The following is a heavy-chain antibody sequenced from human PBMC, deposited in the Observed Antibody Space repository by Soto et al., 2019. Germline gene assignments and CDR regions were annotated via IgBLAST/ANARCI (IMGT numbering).Heavy chain of an antibody. V-gene: IGHV3-30*18. D-gene: IGHD3-10*01. CDR2: ISYDGSYR. J-gene: IGHJ6*02. CDR1: GFTFSTYA. CDR3: AKPSYTGFGAFYGIDV. Sequence: QVQLVESGGGVVQPGRSLRLSCAASGFTFSTYAMHWVRQAPGKGLEWVADISYDGSYRHYADSLKGRFTISRDNSKNTLYLLMNSLRAEDTAVYYCAKPSYTGFGAFYGIDVWGQGTTVTVSS.